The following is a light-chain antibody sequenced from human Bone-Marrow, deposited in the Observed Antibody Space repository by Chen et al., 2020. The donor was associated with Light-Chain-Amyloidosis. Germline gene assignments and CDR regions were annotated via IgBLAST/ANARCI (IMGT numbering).Light chain of an antibody. V-gene: IGLV3-25*03. J-gene: IGLJ2*01. Sequence: SYELTQPPSVSVSPGQTARINCYGGDLPTTYASWYQQKPGQAPVLVIHRDTEMPSGILERFCGSSSGTRATVTISGVQAEDEGDYHGASADSSGTYEVIFGGGTKLPVL. CDR1: DLPTTY. CDR3: ASADSSGTYEVI. CDR2: RDT.